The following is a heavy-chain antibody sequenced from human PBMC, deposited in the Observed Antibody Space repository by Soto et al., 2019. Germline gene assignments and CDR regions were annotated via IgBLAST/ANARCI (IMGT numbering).Heavy chain of an antibody. D-gene: IGHD5-12*01. V-gene: IGHV3-21*01. CDR1: GFTFSSYS. Sequence: EVQLVESGGGLVKPGGSLRLSCAASGFTFSSYSMNWVRQAPWKGLEWVSSISSSISYIYYADSVKGRFTIPRDNAKNSLYLQMNTLRAEDTAVYYSARDGYGHHTTDYWAEGTLVTVSS. CDR2: ISSSISYI. CDR3: ARDGYGHHTTDY. J-gene: IGHJ4*02.